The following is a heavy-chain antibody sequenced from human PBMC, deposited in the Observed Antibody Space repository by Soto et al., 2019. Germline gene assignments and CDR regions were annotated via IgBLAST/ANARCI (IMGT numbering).Heavy chain of an antibody. CDR1: GGSISSGGYY. Sequence: QVQLQESGPGLVKPSQTLSLTCTVSGGSISSGGYYWSWIRQHPGKGLEWIGYIYYSGSTYYNPXXXXXXXXXXXXXXXXXXXXXXXXXXXXTAVYYCARFDILTGLSDYWGQGTLVTVSS. CDR3: ARFDILTGLSDY. D-gene: IGHD3-9*01. CDR2: IYYSGST. V-gene: IGHV4-31*01. J-gene: IGHJ4*02.